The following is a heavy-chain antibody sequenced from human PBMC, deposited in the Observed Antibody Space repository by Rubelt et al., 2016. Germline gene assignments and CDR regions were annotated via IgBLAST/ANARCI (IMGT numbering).Heavy chain of an antibody. CDR3: ARGSSRGCGGSCYSDY. CDR1: GYSFTGFY. J-gene: IGHJ4*02. CDR2: INPSSGGT. D-gene: IGHD2-15*01. Sequence: QVQLVQSGAEVKKPGASVRVSCKASGYSFTGFYMHWVRQAPGQGLEWMGRINPSSGGTSYAQKFLGWVTMTRDTSISTAYMELSRLRSDDTAGYYCARGSSRGCGGSCYSDYWGQGTLVTVSS. V-gene: IGHV1-2*04.